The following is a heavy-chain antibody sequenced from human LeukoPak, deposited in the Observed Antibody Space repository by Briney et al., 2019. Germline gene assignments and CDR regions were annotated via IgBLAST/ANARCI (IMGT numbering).Heavy chain of an antibody. D-gene: IGHD3-9*01. V-gene: IGHV1-58*02. Sequence: GASVKVSCKASGFTFTSSAMQWVRQARGQRLEWIGWIVVGSGNTNYAQKFQERVTITRDMSTSTAYMELSSLRSEDTAVYYCAAPTLLRYFDWSNDDAFDIWGQGTMVTVSS. CDR3: AAPTLLRYFDWSNDDAFDI. CDR2: IVVGSGNT. CDR1: GFTFTSSA. J-gene: IGHJ3*02.